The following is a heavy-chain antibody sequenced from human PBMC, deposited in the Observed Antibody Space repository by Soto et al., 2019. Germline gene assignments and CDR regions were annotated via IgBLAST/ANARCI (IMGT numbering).Heavy chain of an antibody. J-gene: IGHJ6*02. V-gene: IGHV5-51*01. CDR1: EYSFTNYG. D-gene: IGHD5-12*01. Sequence: GESLKISSKGAEYSFTNYGIGWVRQMPGKGLEWMGIIYPGDSDTRYSPSFQGQVTISADRSISTAYLQWSSLKASDTAMYYCVRMGFSGGGYLSYYYYGMDIWGQGTTVTVSS. CDR2: IYPGDSDT. CDR3: VRMGFSGGGYLSYYYYGMDI.